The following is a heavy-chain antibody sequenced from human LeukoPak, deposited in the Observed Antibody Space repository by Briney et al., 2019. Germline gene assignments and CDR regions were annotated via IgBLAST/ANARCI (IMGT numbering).Heavy chain of an antibody. Sequence: ASVKVSCKASGYTFTSYAISWVRQAPGQGLEWMGIINPSGGSTSYAQKFQGRVTMTRDMSTSTVYMELSSLRSEDTAVYYCARGDHPLYDFWSGYYTGYYYYYMDVWGKGTTVTVSS. D-gene: IGHD3-3*01. CDR2: INPSGGST. V-gene: IGHV1-46*01. J-gene: IGHJ6*03. CDR1: GYTFTSYA. CDR3: ARGDHPLYDFWSGYYTGYYYYYMDV.